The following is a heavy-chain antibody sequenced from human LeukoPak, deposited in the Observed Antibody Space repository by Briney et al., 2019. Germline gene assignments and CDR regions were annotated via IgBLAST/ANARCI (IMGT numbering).Heavy chain of an antibody. Sequence: SETLSLTCTVSGYSISSGYYWGWIRQPPGKGLEWIGYIYYSGSTNYNPSLRSRVTISVDTSKNQFSLKLSSVTAADTAVYYCASSGRYYLDYFDYWGQGTLVTVSS. CDR1: GYSISSGYY. CDR2: IYYSGST. J-gene: IGHJ4*02. CDR3: ASSGRYYLDYFDY. V-gene: IGHV4-38-2*02. D-gene: IGHD1-26*01.